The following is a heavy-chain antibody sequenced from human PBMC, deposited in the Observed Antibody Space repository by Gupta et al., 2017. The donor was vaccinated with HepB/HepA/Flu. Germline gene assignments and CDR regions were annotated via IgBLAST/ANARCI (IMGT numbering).Heavy chain of an antibody. V-gene: IGHV1-3*01. D-gene: IGHD3-10*01. J-gene: IGHJ6*02. CDR1: GYNFIGYS. Sequence: GYNFIGYSIHWVRQAPGQSLEWMGWINGGNDKSEYSQKFQGRVIFTRDTSASTAYMELSSLRSEDTAVCFCARVRGEGYYYGMDVWGQGTTVTVSS. CDR3: ARVRGEGYYYGMDV. CDR2: INGGNDKS.